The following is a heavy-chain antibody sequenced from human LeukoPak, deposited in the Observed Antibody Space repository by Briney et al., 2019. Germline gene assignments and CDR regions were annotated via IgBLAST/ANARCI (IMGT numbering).Heavy chain of an antibody. Sequence: GRSLRLSCAASGFTFSSYGMHWVRQAPGKGLEWVAVISYDGSNKYYADSVKGRFTISRDNSKNTLYLQMNSLRAEDTAVYYCAAYCSGGSCYRGYWGQGTLVTVSS. CDR2: ISYDGSNK. V-gene: IGHV3-30*03. CDR3: AAYCSGGSCYRGY. CDR1: GFTFSSYG. D-gene: IGHD2-15*01. J-gene: IGHJ4*02.